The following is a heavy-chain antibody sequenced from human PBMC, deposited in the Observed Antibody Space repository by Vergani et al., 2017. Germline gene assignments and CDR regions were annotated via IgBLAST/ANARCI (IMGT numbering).Heavy chain of an antibody. CDR3: ARQLGILTGYFYYYGMDV. J-gene: IGHJ6*02. Sequence: VQLVESGGGVVQPGGSLRLSCAASGFTFSSYWMSWVRQAPGKGLEWVANIKQDGSEKYYVDSVKGRFTISRDNAKNSLYLQMNSLRAEDTAVYYCARQLGILTGYFYYYGMDVWGQGTTVTVSS. V-gene: IGHV3-7*01. CDR2: IKQDGSEK. CDR1: GFTFSSYW. D-gene: IGHD3-9*01.